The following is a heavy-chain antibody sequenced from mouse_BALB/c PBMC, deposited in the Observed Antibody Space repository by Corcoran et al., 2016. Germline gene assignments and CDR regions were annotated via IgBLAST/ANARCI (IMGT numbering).Heavy chain of an antibody. V-gene: IGHV1-18*01. Sequence: VQLHQSGPELVQPGASMKISCKPSGSSFTGYTMNRVQPSHGQNLAWVGLINPYNGGTSYNQKFKGKATLTVDKSSCTADMELLSLTSEDSALYYCARYGNFPYSKDYCGQGTSVTVSS. CDR3: ARYGNFPYSKDY. CDR1: GSSFTGYT. CDR2: INPYNGGT. J-gene: IGHJ4*01. D-gene: IGHD2-10*02.